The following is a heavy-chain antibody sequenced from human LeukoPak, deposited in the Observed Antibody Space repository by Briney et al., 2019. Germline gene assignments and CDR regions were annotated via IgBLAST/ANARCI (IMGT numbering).Heavy chain of an antibody. J-gene: IGHJ4*02. D-gene: IGHD5-12*01. CDR2: IYSGGST. CDR1: GFTVSSNY. CDR3: ARGVATITIFDY. V-gene: IGHV3-66*02. Sequence: GGSLRLSCAASGFTVSSNYMSWVRQAPGEGLEWVSVIYSGGSTYYADSVKGRFTIYRDNSKNTLYLQMNSLRAEDAAVYYCARGVATITIFDYWGEGALVTVSS.